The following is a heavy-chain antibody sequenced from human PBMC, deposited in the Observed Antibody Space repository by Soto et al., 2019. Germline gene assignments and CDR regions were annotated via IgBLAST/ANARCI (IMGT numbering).Heavy chain of an antibody. CDR2: IWYDGSNK. Sequence: QVQLVESGGGVVQPERSLRLSCAASGFTFSSYGMHWVRQAPGKGLEWVAVIWYDGSNKYYADSVKGRFTISRDNSKNTLYLQMNSLRAEDTAVYYCARGIGLGYFDYWGQGTLVTVSS. D-gene: IGHD3-3*01. CDR3: ARGIGLGYFDY. J-gene: IGHJ4*02. V-gene: IGHV3-33*01. CDR1: GFTFSSYG.